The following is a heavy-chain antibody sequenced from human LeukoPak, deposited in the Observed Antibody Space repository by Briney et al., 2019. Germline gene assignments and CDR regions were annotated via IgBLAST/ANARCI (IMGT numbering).Heavy chain of an antibody. Sequence: ASVKVSCKVSGYTLTELSMHWVRQAPGKGLEWMGGFDPEDGETIYAQKFQGRVTMTEDTSTDTAYMELSSLRSEDTAVYYCARGCSSTSCYWSDYWGQGTLVTVSS. J-gene: IGHJ4*02. CDR3: ARGCSSTSCYWSDY. CDR2: FDPEDGET. V-gene: IGHV1-24*01. D-gene: IGHD2-2*01. CDR1: GYTLTELS.